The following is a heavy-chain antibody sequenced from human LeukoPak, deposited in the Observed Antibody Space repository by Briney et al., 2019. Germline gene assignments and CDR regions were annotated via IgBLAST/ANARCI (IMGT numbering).Heavy chain of an antibody. CDR3: ARTTEGYCSSASCFGFSYSYYMDV. J-gene: IGHJ6*03. V-gene: IGHV4-39*07. CDR1: GGSISSSSYY. Sequence: SETLSLTCTVSGGSISSSSYYWAWIRQPPGKGLEWIGSIHYSGSTYYNPSLQSRVTISIDTSTNQFSLKLRFVAAADTAVYYCARTTEGYCSSASCFGFSYSYYMDVWGKGTTVTISS. CDR2: IHYSGST. D-gene: IGHD2-2*01.